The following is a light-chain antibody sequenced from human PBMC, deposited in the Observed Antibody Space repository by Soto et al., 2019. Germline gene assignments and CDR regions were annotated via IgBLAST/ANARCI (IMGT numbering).Light chain of an antibody. V-gene: IGLV2-14*01. J-gene: IGLJ3*02. CDR3: NSYTNNNFRV. Sequence: QSALTQPASVSGSPGQSIAISCTGTSSDVGGYDSVSWFQQHPDKAPKLMIYDVNNRPSGVSNSFSGSKSGNTASLTISGLQAEDEADYYCNSYTNNNFRVFGGGTKVTVL. CDR1: SSDVGGYDS. CDR2: DVN.